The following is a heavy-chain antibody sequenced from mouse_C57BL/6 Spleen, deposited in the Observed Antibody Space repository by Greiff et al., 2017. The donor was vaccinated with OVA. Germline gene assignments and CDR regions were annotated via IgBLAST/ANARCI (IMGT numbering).Heavy chain of an antibody. Sequence: EVQLQESGPELVKPGDSVKISCKASGYSFTGYFMNWVMQSHGKSLEWIGRINPYNGDTFYNQKFKGKATLTVDKSSSTAHMELRSLTSVDSAVYYCARRGYGQYYFDYWGQGTTLTVSS. CDR2: INPYNGDT. CDR1: GYSFTGYF. D-gene: IGHD1-2*01. V-gene: IGHV1-20*01. J-gene: IGHJ2*01. CDR3: ARRGYGQYYFDY.